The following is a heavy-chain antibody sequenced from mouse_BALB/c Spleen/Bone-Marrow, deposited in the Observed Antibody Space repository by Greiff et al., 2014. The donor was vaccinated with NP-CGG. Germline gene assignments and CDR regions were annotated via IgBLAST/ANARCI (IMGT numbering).Heavy chain of an antibody. CDR1: GYTFTSYD. Sequence: VQLQQSGAELVKPGASVKLSCKASGYTFTSYDINWVRQRPEQGLEWIGWIFPGDNSTKYNEKFKGKATLTTDKSSSTAYMQLSRLTSEDSAVYSCSHDGLLPGMVYWGQGTSVTVSS. J-gene: IGHJ4*01. CDR2: IFPGDNST. V-gene: IGHV1S56*01. CDR3: SHDGLLPGMVY. D-gene: IGHD2-3*01.